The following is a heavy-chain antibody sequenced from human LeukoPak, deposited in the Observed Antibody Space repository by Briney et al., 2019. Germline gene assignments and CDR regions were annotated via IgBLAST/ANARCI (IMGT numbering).Heavy chain of an antibody. J-gene: IGHJ6*04. Sequence: GGSLRLSCAAPGFTFSSYGMHWVRRAPGKGLEWVAVISYDGSNKYYADSVKGRFTISRDNSKNTLYLQMNSLRAEDTAVYYCAKDIYGSVFYGMDVWGKGTTVTVSS. CDR1: GFTFSSYG. CDR3: AKDIYGSVFYGMDV. D-gene: IGHD3-10*01. V-gene: IGHV3-30*18. CDR2: ISYDGSNK.